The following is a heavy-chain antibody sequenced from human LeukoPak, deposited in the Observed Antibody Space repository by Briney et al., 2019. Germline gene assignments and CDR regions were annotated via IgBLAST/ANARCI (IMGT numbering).Heavy chain of an antibody. CDR2: INPNSGGT. J-gene: IGHJ5*02. D-gene: IGHD3-16*01. Sequence: GASVKVSCKASGYTFTGYYMHWVRQAPGQGLEWMGWINPNSGGTNYAQKFQGRVTMTRDTSISTAYMELSRLRSDDTAVYYCARESRFLRGGDPGWFDPWGQGTLVTVSS. CDR1: GYTFTGYY. V-gene: IGHV1-2*02. CDR3: ARESRFLRGGDPGWFDP.